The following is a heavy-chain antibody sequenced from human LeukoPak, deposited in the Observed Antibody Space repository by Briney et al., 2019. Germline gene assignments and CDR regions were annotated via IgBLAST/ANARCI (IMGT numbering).Heavy chain of an antibody. CDR2: IYYSGST. CDR1: GGSISSSSYY. J-gene: IGHJ4*02. D-gene: IGHD2-8*01. Sequence: PSETLSLTCTVSGGSISSSSYYWGWIRQPPGKGLEWIGSIYYSGSTYYNPSLKSRVTISVDTSKNQFSLKLSSVTAADTAVYYCARVIVLMVYAKPVDYWGQGTLVTVSS. CDR3: ARVIVLMVYAKPVDY. V-gene: IGHV4-39*07.